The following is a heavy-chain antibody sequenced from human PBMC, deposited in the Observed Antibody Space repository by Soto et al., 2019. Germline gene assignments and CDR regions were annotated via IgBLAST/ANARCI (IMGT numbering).Heavy chain of an antibody. J-gene: IGHJ3*02. CDR1: GFTFSSYA. CDR3: ARGGRSRATVVTPDAFYI. V-gene: IGHV3-30-3*01. D-gene: IGHD4-17*01. Sequence: GGSLRLSCAASGFTFSSYAMHWVRQAPGKGLEWVAVISYDGSNKYYADSVKGRFTISRDNSKNTLYLQMNSLRAEDTAVYYCARGGRSRATVVTPDAFYIWGQGTMVTVSS. CDR2: ISYDGSNK.